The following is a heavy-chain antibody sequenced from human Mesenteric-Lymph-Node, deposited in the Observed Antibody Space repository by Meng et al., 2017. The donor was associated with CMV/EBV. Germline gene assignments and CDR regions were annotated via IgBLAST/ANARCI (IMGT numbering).Heavy chain of an antibody. CDR3: ARGSSYDILTGYFDY. D-gene: IGHD3-9*01. CDR2: INHSGST. V-gene: IGHV4-34*01. CDR1: GGSFSGYY. J-gene: IGHJ4*02. Sequence: VRLPQWGAGRLKPSESLSVTCAVYGGSFSGYYWNWIRQSPEKGLEWIGEINHSGSTTYNPSFTSRIIISVDTSTNQISLNMSSVTAADTAVYYCARGSSYDILTGYFDYWGQGALVTVSS.